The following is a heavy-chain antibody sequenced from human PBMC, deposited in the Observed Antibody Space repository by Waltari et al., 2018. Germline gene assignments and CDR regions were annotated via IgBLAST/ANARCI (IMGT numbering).Heavy chain of an antibody. CDR1: GGSISSSSYY. CDR3: ARDSSVAGYSYGILDY. J-gene: IGHJ4*02. D-gene: IGHD5-18*01. CDR2: IRYDGSNK. Sequence: QLQLQESGPGLVKPSETLSLTCTVSGGSISSSSYYWGWIRQPPGKGLEWVAFIRYDGSNKYYADSVKGRFTISRDNSKNTLYLQMNSLRAEDTAVYYCARDSSVAGYSYGILDYWGQGTLVTVSS. V-gene: IGHV3-30*02.